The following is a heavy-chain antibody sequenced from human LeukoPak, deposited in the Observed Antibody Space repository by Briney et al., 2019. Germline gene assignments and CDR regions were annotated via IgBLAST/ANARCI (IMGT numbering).Heavy chain of an antibody. V-gene: IGHV3-48*01. D-gene: IGHD6-13*01. J-gene: IGHJ5*02. CDR2: ISSSSSTI. Sequence: GGSLRLSCAASGFTFSSYSMNWVRQAPGKGLEWVSYISSSSSTIYYADSVKGRFTISRDNAKNSLYLQMNSLRAEDTAVYYCARDDSSSWYHWFDPWGQGTLVTVSS. CDR1: GFTFSSYS. CDR3: ARDDSSSWYHWFDP.